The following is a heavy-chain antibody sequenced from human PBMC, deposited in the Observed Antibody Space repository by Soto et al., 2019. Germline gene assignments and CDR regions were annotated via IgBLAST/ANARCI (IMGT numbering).Heavy chain of an antibody. CDR3: AHFTQYYYDSSGYYVNAEYFQH. Sequence: QITLKESGPTLVKPTQTLTLTCTFSGFSLSTSGVGVGWIRQPPGKALEWLALIYWDDDKRYSPSLKSRLIIPKDTSKNQVVLTMTNMDPVDTATYYCAHFTQYYYDSSGYYVNAEYFQHWGQGTLVTVSS. V-gene: IGHV2-5*02. D-gene: IGHD3-22*01. CDR1: GFSLSTSGVG. J-gene: IGHJ1*01. CDR2: IYWDDDK.